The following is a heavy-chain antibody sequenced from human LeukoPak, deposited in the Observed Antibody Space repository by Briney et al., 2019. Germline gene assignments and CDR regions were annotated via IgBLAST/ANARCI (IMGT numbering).Heavy chain of an antibody. CDR2: IYHSGST. J-gene: IGHJ6*02. Sequence: SGTLSLTCAVSGGSISSSNWWSWVRQPPGKGLEWIGEIYHSGSTNYNPSLKSRVTISVDKSKNQFSLKLSSVTAADTAVYYCARDPITMIVVVGAYGMDVWGQGTTVTVSS. D-gene: IGHD3-22*01. CDR3: ARDPITMIVVVGAYGMDV. CDR1: GGSISSSNW. V-gene: IGHV4-4*02.